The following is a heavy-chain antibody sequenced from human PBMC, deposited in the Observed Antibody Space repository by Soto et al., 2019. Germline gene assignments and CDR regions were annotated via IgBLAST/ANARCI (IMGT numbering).Heavy chain of an antibody. CDR2: VYHSGTT. CDR1: SGSINNGDYF. D-gene: IGHD2-15*01. CDR3: AKVVVGAPRHPDFDS. V-gene: IGHV4-39*01. Sequence: PSETLSLTCTVSSGSINNGDYFWGWIRQPPGKGLEWIGSVYHSGTTNYNPSLKSRVTISVDTSKNQFSLNLRSVTAADTAVYYCAKVVVGAPRHPDFDSWGQGTLVTVSS. J-gene: IGHJ4*02.